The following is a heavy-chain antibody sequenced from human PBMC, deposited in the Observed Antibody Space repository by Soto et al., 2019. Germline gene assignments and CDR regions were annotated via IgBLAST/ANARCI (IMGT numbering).Heavy chain of an antibody. CDR2: IYPGDSDT. J-gene: IGHJ3*02. D-gene: IGHD3-22*01. CDR3: ARLGYYHWTGRVDAFDI. Sequence: GESLKISCKGSGYSFTSYWIGWVRKMPGKGLEWMGIIYPGDSDTRYSPSFQGLVTISASKSISTAYQQWSRLKASVSSMYYCARLGYYHWTGRVDAFDIWGQGTMVTVSS. CDR1: GYSFTSYW. V-gene: IGHV5-51*01.